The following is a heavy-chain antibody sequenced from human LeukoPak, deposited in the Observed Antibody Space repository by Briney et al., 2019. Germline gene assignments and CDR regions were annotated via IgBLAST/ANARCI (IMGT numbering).Heavy chain of an antibody. V-gene: IGHV3-21*01. D-gene: IGHD2-15*01. CDR2: ISSSTSYT. CDR3: ARGCGGNCYLNDY. CDR1: GFTFSTYS. Sequence: GGSLRLSCAASGFTFSTYSMNWVRQAPGKGLEWVSSISSSTSYTYYADSVKGRFTVSRDNAKNSLYLQMNSLRAEDTAVYYCARGCGGNCYLNDYWGQGTLVTVSS. J-gene: IGHJ4*02.